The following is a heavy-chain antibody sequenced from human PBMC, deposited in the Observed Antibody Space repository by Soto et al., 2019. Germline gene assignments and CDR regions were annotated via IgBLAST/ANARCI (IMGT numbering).Heavy chain of an antibody. D-gene: IGHD4-17*01. CDR2: IYHSAST. V-gene: IGHV4-4*02. CDR1: YGSSSSSDW. CDR3: ARDSFAYGDYENFQH. J-gene: IGHJ1*01. Sequence: ASQTLCVTWSVSYGSSSSSDWCSCVRQPPGKGLEWIGEIYHSASTNYNPSLKSRVTISVDKSKNQFSLKLSSVTAADTAVYYCARDSFAYGDYENFQHWGQRTLVTVSS.